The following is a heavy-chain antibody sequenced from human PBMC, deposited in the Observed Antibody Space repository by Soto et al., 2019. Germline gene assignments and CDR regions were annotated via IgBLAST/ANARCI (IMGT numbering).Heavy chain of an antibody. J-gene: IGHJ5*02. Sequence: KTSETLSLTCTVSGGSISSGGYYWSWIRQHPGKGLEWIGYIYYSGSTYYNPSLKSRVTISVDTSKNQFSLKLSSVTAADTAVYYCAIGIAARRGYNWFDPWGQGTLVTVSS. CDR1: GGSISSGGYY. CDR2: IYYSGST. D-gene: IGHD6-6*01. V-gene: IGHV4-31*03. CDR3: AIGIAARRGYNWFDP.